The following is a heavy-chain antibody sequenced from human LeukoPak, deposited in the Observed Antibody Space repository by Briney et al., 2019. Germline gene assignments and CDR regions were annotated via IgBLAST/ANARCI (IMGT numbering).Heavy chain of an antibody. CDR1: GGSINSSGYY. Sequence: PSETLSLTCTVSGGSINSSGYYWGWIRQPPGKGLEWIASIYYSGSTSYNPSFKSRVTISIDTSKNQFSLKLSSVTAADTAAYYCARRRGPYCFDYWGQGTLVTVSS. CDR2: IYYSGST. D-gene: IGHD3-16*01. J-gene: IGHJ4*02. V-gene: IGHV4-39*01. CDR3: ARRRGPYCFDY.